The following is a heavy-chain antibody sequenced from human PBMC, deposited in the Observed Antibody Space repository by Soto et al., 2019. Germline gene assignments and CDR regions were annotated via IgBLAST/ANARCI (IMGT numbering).Heavy chain of an antibody. CDR1: GGTLRSYA. CDR3: ATDTGSYYDVAY. V-gene: IGHV1-69*06. Sequence: QVQLVQSGAEVKTPGSSVKVSCKASGGTLRSYAFHWVRQAPGQGLEWMGGIVPVYRTSKYAQKFQVRLTITADTSTSTTYMQLSSLTSEDTALYYCATDTGSYYDVAYWGQGTLVTVSS. D-gene: IGHD1-26*01. CDR2: IVPVYRTS. J-gene: IGHJ4*02.